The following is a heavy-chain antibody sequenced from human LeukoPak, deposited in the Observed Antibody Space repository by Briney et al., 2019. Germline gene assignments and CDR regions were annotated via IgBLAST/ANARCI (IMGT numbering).Heavy chain of an antibody. V-gene: IGHV1-46*01. Sequence: ASVKVSCKSSGYTFTSYYMHWVRQAPGQGLEWLGIIKPSGGSTTYAQKFQGRVTMTRDTSTSTRDTSTSTVYMELSSLRSEDTAMYYCAREGVYSNYFDYWGQGTLVTVSS. CDR2: IKPSGGST. D-gene: IGHD4-11*01. CDR3: AREGVYSNYFDY. CDR1: GYTFTSYY. J-gene: IGHJ4*02.